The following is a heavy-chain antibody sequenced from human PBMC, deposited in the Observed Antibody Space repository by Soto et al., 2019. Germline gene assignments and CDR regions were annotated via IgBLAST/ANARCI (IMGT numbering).Heavy chain of an antibody. CDR1: GGSISSSNW. V-gene: IGHV4-4*02. CDR2: IYHSGST. D-gene: IGHD5-12*01. J-gene: IGHJ6*02. Sequence: SETLSLTCAVSGGSISSSNWWSWVRQPPGKGLEWIGEIYHSGSTNYNPSLKSRVTISVDKSKNQFSLKLSSVTAADTAVYYCARDFGYSDYAYYYYYGMDVWGQGTTVTVSS. CDR3: ARDFGYSDYAYYYYYGMDV.